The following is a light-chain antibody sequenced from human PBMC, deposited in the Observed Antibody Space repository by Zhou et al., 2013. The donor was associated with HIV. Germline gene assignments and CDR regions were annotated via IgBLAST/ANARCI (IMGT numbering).Light chain of an antibody. CDR3: QHYNTYSRT. CDR2: MAS. V-gene: IGKV1-5*03. J-gene: IGKJ1*01. Sequence: DIQMTQSPSTLSASVGDRVTITCRASQRISTWLAWYQQKPGKAPKLLIYMASSLESGVPSRFSGSGSGTEFTLTISSLQPDDFATYHCQHYNTYSRTFGQGTKVEIK. CDR1: QRISTW.